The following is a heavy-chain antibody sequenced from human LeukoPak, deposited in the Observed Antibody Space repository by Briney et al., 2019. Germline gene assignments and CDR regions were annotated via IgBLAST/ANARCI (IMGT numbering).Heavy chain of an antibody. CDR3: ASRGGYYYDSSGLVS. D-gene: IGHD3-22*01. Sequence: GGSLRLSCAASGFTVSSNYMSWVRQAPGKGLEWVSVIYSGGSTYYADSVKGRFTISRDNSKNTLYLQMNSLRAEDTAVYYCASRGGYYYDSSGLVSWGQEPWSPSPQ. J-gene: IGHJ4*01. V-gene: IGHV3-66*01. CDR1: GFTVSSNY. CDR2: IYSGGST.